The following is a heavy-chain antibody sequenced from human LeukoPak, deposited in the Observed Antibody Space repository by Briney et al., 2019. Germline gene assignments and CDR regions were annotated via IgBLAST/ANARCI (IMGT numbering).Heavy chain of an antibody. V-gene: IGHV4-34*01. D-gene: IGHD3-3*01. Sequence: SSETLSLTCAVYGGSFSGYYWSWIRQPPGKGLEWIGEINHSGSTNYNPSLKSRVTISVDTSKNQFSLKLSSVTAADTAVYYCARRYDLWSGQFDYWGQGTLVTVSS. J-gene: IGHJ4*02. CDR2: INHSGST. CDR3: ARRYDLWSGQFDY. CDR1: GGSFSGYY.